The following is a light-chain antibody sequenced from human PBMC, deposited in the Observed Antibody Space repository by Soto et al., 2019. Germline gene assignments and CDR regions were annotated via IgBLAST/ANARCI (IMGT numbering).Light chain of an antibody. CDR3: LQYDTYPWT. J-gene: IGKJ1*01. CDR2: KVS. Sequence: DIQMTQSPSTLSASIGDRVTITCRASQRLRTWLAWFQQKPGKAPKGLIYKVSSLESGVPPRFSGSGSETLFTLTIVSLQPDDFATYYCLQYDTYPWTFGQGTKVEIK. CDR1: QRLRTW. V-gene: IGKV1-5*03.